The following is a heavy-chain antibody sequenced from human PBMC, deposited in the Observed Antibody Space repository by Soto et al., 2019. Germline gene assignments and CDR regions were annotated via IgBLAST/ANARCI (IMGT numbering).Heavy chain of an antibody. J-gene: IGHJ5*02. D-gene: IGHD5-18*01. CDR1: GYTFTGYY. Sequence: ASVKVSCKASGYTFTGYYMHWVRQAPGQGLEWMGWINPNSGGTNYAQKFQGRVTMTRDTSISTAYMELSRLRSDDTAVYYCARDGGARYSYYNWFDPWGQGTLGTVSS. CDR3: ARDGGARYSYYNWFDP. V-gene: IGHV1-2*02. CDR2: INPNSGGT.